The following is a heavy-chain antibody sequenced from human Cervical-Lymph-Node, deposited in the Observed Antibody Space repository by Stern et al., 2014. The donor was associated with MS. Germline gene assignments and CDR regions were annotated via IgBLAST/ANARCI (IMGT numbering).Heavy chain of an antibody. J-gene: IGHJ4*02. CDR3: ARAGGSKDDF. V-gene: IGHV3-11*01. D-gene: IGHD4-23*01. CDR2: ISSRDGTI. Sequence: DQLVESGGGLVKPGGSLRLSCAASGFTFSDYYMNWIRQAPGKGLEWISYISSRDGTIFYADSVKGRFTISRDNAKKALYLQMNSLRAEDTAVYYCARAGGSKDDFWGQGTLVTVSS. CDR1: GFTFSDYY.